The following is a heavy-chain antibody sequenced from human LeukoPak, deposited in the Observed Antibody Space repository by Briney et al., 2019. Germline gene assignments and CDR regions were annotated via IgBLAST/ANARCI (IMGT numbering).Heavy chain of an antibody. J-gene: IGHJ6*02. V-gene: IGHV3-30-3*01. CDR3: ARVLFSGYGGPYYYGMDV. D-gene: IGHD5-12*01. CDR2: ISYDRSNK. CDR1: GFTFSSYA. Sequence: GRSLRLSCAASGFTFSSYAMHWVRQAPGKGLEWVAVISYDRSNKYYADSVKGRFTISRDNSKNTLYLQMNSLRAEDTAVYYCARVLFSGYGGPYYYGMDVWGQGTTVTVSS.